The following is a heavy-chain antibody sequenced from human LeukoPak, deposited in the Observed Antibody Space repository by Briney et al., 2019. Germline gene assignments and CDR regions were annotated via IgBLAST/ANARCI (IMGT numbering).Heavy chain of an antibody. V-gene: IGHV4-39*07. J-gene: IGHJ4*02. CDR1: GGSISSSSYY. D-gene: IGHD3-10*01. Sequence: SETLSLTCTVSGGSISSSSYYWGWIRQPPGKGLEWIGSIYYSGSTYYNPSLKSRVTISVDTSKNQFSLKLSSVTAADTAVYYCARGWRYYGSGTGDYWGQGTLVTVSS. CDR3: ARGWRYYGSGTGDY. CDR2: IYYSGST.